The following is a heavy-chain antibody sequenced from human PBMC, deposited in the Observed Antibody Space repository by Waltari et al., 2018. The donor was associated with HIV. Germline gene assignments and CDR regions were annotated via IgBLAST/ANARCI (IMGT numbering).Heavy chain of an antibody. J-gene: IGHJ6*02. V-gene: IGHV4-34*01. CDR2: IKHAGAT. Sequence: VRLQEWRTGVLTLSEPLPPRRALSDESFHGHYWAWIRQSPGRGRPWIGEIKHAGATNYNPSLRSRLIFSIDTSKKQFYMKLTSVTVADTATYCCARGYAAAAPCFGLDVWGQGTTVTVSS. CDR3: ARGYAAAAPCFGLDV. D-gene: IGHD6-13*01. CDR1: DESFHGHY.